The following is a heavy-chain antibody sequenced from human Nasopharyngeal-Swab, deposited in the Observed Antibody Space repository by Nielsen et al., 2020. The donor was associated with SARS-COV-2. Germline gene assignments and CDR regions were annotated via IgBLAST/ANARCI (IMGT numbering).Heavy chain of an antibody. J-gene: IGHJ6*02. CDR2: ISSSSSTI. CDR1: GFTFSSYS. CDR3: ARGMWFRELSTPFYYYGMDV. V-gene: IGHV3-48*04. Sequence: GGSLRLSCAASGFTFSSYSMNWVRQAPGKGLEWVSYISSSSSTIYYADSVKGRFTISRDNAKNSLYLQMNSLRAEDTAVYYCARGMWFRELSTPFYYYGMDVWGQGTTVTVSS. D-gene: IGHD3-10*01.